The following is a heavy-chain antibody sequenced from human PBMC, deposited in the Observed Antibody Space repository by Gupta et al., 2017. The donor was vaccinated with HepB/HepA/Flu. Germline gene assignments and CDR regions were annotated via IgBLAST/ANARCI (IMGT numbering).Heavy chain of an antibody. V-gene: IGHV3-48*03. CDR3: ARDKYYGASGWYADY. Sequence: EVRLVESGGDLVQPGGSLRLSCAASGFTFSNYEMTWVRQAPGKGLEWVSNISGSGSTKYYPDSVKGRFTISRDNAKNSLYLQMNSLTADDTAIYYCARDKYYGASGWYADYWGQGTLVTVSS. CDR1: GFTFSNYE. D-gene: IGHD6-19*01. J-gene: IGHJ4*02. CDR2: ISGSGSTK.